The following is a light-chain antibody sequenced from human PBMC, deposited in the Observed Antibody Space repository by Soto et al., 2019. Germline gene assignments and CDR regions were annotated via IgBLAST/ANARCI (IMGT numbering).Light chain of an antibody. CDR2: DNS. J-gene: IGLJ1*01. Sequence: QSLLAQSPSVSAAPGQRVTISCSGSSSNIPYQFVSWYKQFPGMAPTLLIYDNSRRPSGVPDRFSATKSGPSATLDIAGLQTAVEAVYYCASWDSDLDGFVFGPGTKVTVL. CDR1: SSNIPYQF. V-gene: IGLV1-51*01. CDR3: ASWDSDLDGFV.